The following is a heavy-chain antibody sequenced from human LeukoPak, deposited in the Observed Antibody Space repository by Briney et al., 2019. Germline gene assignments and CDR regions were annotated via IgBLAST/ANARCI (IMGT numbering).Heavy chain of an antibody. CDR3: ARLWFGELFLDS. D-gene: IGHD3-10*01. V-gene: IGHV4-31*03. J-gene: IGHJ4*02. CDR1: GGSISRDGYY. Sequence: SETLSLTCTVSGGSISRDGYYWSWIRQNPGKGLEWIGYISYTGSTYYNPSLKSRVTMSVDTSKSHLSLKLNSATAADTAVYYRARLWFGELFLDSWGQGVLVTVSS. CDR2: ISYTGST.